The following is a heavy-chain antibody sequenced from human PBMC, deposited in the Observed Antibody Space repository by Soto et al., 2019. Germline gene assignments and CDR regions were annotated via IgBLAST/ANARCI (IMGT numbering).Heavy chain of an antibody. Sequence: GSLRLSCAASGFTFSSYWMHWVRQAPGKGLVWVSRINSDGSSTSYADSVKGRFTISRDNAKNTVYLQMSSLRTEDTAVYYCVKTEGRGSYHHDYWGQGTLVTVPS. CDR2: INSDGSST. CDR1: GFTFSSYW. D-gene: IGHD1-26*01. CDR3: VKTEGRGSYHHDY. J-gene: IGHJ4*02. V-gene: IGHV3-74*01.